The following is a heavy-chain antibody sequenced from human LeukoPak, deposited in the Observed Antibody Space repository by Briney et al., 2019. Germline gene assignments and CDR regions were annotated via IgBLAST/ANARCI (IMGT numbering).Heavy chain of an antibody. Sequence: PGGSLRLSCAASGFTFSSYSTNWVRQAPGKGLEWVSFISSSSSYIYYADSVKGRFSISRDNAKNSLYLQMNSLRAEDTAVYYCARAGSSSWNYFDYWGQGTLVTVSS. J-gene: IGHJ4*02. CDR3: ARAGSSSWNYFDY. V-gene: IGHV3-21*01. CDR1: GFTFSSYS. CDR2: ISSSSSYI. D-gene: IGHD6-13*01.